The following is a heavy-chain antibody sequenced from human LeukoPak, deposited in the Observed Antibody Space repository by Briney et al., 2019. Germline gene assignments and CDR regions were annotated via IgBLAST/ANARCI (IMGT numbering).Heavy chain of an antibody. CDR1: CGSMNNDY. CDR3: ARDPFD. Sequence: SETLSLTCTVSCGSMNNDYWSWVRQPPGKGLEWIGYLSYSGTTKYNPSFKSRVTISVDTSKNLFSRKLTSVTAADTAVYYCARDPFDWGQGTLVIVSS. J-gene: IGHJ4*02. V-gene: IGHV4-59*01. CDR2: LSYSGTT.